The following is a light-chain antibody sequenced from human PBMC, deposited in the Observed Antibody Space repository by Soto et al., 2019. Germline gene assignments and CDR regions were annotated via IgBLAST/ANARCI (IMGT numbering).Light chain of an antibody. V-gene: IGKV1-39*01. J-gene: IGKJ5*01. CDR1: QSISSY. Sequence: DIQMTQSPSSLSASVGDRVTITYRASQSISSYLNWYQQKPGKAPKLLIYAASSLQSGVPSRFSGSGSGTAFTLTISSLQPEDVATDDGQQRYSTPITFVQGTRLEIK. CDR3: QQRYSTPIT. CDR2: AAS.